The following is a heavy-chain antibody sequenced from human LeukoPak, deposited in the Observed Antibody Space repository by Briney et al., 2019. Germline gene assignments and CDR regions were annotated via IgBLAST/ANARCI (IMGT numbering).Heavy chain of an antibody. V-gene: IGHV3-23*01. Sequence: TGGSLRLSCAASRFTFSTYAMYWVRQAPGKGLEWVSTISDSGGSTYYTDSVKGRFTCSRDNSKKTLYLQMNSLRAEDTAVYYCAKAPVSSDYYDSSGYRWGQGTLVTVSS. CDR2: ISDSGGST. CDR3: AKAPVSSDYYDSSGYR. CDR1: RFTFSTYA. J-gene: IGHJ5*02. D-gene: IGHD3-22*01.